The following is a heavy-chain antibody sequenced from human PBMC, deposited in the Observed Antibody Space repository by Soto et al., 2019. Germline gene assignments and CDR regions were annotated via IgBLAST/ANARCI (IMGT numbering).Heavy chain of an antibody. J-gene: IGHJ4*02. Sequence: EVQMLESGGGLLQPGGSLRLSCAGSGFPYGSYAMSWVRQAPGKGLEWVSGISGRGDYTYYADSVKGRLTVSRDNSKNTLYLQMDSLRVEDTAVYYCVKANGNNYGVNLADYWGQGTLVTVSS. V-gene: IGHV3-23*01. CDR3: VKANGNNYGVNLADY. D-gene: IGHD5-18*01. CDR1: GFPYGSYA. CDR2: ISGRGDYT.